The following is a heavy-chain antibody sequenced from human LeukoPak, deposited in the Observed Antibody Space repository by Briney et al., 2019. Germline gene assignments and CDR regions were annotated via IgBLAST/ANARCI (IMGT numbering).Heavy chain of an antibody. J-gene: IGHJ3*01. V-gene: IGHV3-23*01. CDR2: ITSGADT. Sequence: GGSLRLSCAASGFTFDKFAMSWVRQAPGKGLQWVSTITSGADTYYADSVKGRFSISRDNSRNTVSVQMHSLRADDTAVYFCAEGDNFGRVADAFDSWGQGTMVTVSS. CDR1: GFTFDKFA. D-gene: IGHD1-1*01. CDR3: AEGDNFGRVADAFDS.